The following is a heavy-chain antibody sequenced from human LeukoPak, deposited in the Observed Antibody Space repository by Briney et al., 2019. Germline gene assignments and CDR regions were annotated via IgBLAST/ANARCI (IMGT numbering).Heavy chain of an antibody. CDR1: GGSISSGGYY. Sequence: PSQTLSLTCTVSGGSISSGGYYWSWIRQHPGKGLEWIGYIYYSGSTYYNPSLKSRVTISVDTSKNQFSLKLSSVTAADTAVYYCARVGTCPRSFDIWGQGTMVTVSS. J-gene: IGHJ3*02. V-gene: IGHV4-31*03. CDR3: ARVGTCPRSFDI. CDR2: IYYSGST.